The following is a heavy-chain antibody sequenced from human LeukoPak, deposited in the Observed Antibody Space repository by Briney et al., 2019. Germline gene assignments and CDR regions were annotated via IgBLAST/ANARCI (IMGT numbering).Heavy chain of an antibody. CDR1: GGSISSYY. V-gene: IGHV4-59*08. CDR2: IYYSGST. CDR3: ARHAYDFWSGYYTNYHFDY. Sequence: SETLSLTCTVSGGSISSYYWSWIRQPPGKGLEWIGYIYYSGSTNYNPSLKSRVTISVDTSKNQFSLKLSSVTAADTAVYYCARHAYDFWSGYYTNYHFDYWGQGTLVTVSS. J-gene: IGHJ4*02. D-gene: IGHD3-3*01.